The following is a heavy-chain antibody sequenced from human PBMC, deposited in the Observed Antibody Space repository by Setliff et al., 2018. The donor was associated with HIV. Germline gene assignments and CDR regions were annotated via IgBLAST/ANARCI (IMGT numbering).Heavy chain of an antibody. CDR2: IFHSGST. D-gene: IGHD6-13*01. Sequence: EPLSLTCAVYGASFSDYYWSWIRQPPGKGLEWIGEIFHSGSTTYNPSLKSRVTISVDMSKNQFSLNLSSVTAADTAVYYCARLLRSGYSTTWYEGGAAWWFDPWGQGTLVTVSS. CDR3: ARLLRSGYSTTWYEGGAAWWFDP. J-gene: IGHJ5*02. CDR1: GASFSDYY. V-gene: IGHV4-34*12.